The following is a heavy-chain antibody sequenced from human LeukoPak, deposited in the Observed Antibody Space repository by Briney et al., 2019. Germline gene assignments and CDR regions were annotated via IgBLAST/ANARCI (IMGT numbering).Heavy chain of an antibody. V-gene: IGHV3-11*04. Sequence: GGSLRLSCVASGFTFSDYFMSWIRQAPGKGLEWLSFINSAGNNIYYADSVKGRFTISRDNSKDTLYLEMNSLRVEETAIYYCATSRVFDHWGQGTLVAVSS. CDR1: GFTFSDYF. J-gene: IGHJ4*02. CDR3: ATSRVFDH. CDR2: INSAGNNI.